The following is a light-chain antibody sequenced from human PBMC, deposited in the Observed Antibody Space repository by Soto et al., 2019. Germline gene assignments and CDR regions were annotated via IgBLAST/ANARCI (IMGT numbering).Light chain of an antibody. Sequence: QSVLTQPASVSGSPGQSITISCTGTSSDVGAYNYVSWYQHHPGDAPKLLIYDVSTRPSGVSNRFSGSKSGNTASLTISGLQAEDEADYYCRSYTTSTTRVFGTGTKVTVL. V-gene: IGLV2-14*03. CDR1: SSDVGAYNY. CDR2: DVS. J-gene: IGLJ1*01. CDR3: RSYTTSTTRV.